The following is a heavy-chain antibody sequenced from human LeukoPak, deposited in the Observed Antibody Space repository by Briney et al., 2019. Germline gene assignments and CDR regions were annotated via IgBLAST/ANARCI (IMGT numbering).Heavy chain of an antibody. CDR1: GFTVSGNY. CDR3: ARGTLNIPGEHGAFDY. D-gene: IGHD1-14*01. J-gene: IGHJ4*02. V-gene: IGHV3-7*01. CDR2: IKQDGSEK. Sequence: PGGSLRLSCAVSGFTVSGNYMSWIRQAPGKGLEWVANIKQDGSEKYYVDSVKGRFTISRDNAKNSLYLQMNSLRAEDTAVYYCARGTLNIPGEHGAFDYWGQGTLVTVSS.